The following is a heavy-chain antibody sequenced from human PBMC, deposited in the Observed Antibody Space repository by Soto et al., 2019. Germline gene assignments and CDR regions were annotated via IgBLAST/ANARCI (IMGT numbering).Heavy chain of an antibody. CDR2: ISYDGSNT. CDR1: GFSISDYG. Sequence: GSLRLSCAASGFSISDYGMEWVRQAPGKGLEWVALISYDGSNTYYADSVKGRFTISRDNSKDTLFLQMTGLRREDTAVYYCAKGAGDRLSLGMDVWGQGTTVTVSS. CDR3: AKGAGDRLSLGMDV. J-gene: IGHJ6*02. V-gene: IGHV3-30*18. D-gene: IGHD1-26*01.